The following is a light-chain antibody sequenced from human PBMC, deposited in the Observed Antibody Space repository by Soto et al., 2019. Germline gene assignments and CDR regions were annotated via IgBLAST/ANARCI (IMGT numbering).Light chain of an antibody. Sequence: QSALTQPASVSGSPGQSITISCTGTSSDVGAYKYVSWYQPHPGKAPKLMIYDVSDRPSGVSNRFSGSKSGNTASLTISGLQADDEADYYCSSYTSSFSYVFGTGTKLTVL. CDR3: SSYTSSFSYV. CDR2: DVS. CDR1: SSDVGAYKY. J-gene: IGLJ1*01. V-gene: IGLV2-14*01.